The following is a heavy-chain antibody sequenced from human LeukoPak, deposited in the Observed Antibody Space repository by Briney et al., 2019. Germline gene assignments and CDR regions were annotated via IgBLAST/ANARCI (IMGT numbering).Heavy chain of an antibody. CDR1: GYTFTSYG. D-gene: IGHD1-26*01. Sequence: GASVKVSFKASGYTFTSYGISWVRQAPGQGLEWMGWISPYNGNTDYAQKFQGRVTMTSDTPTSTAYMEVRSLSSDDTAVYFCARDCIVGSTFLYNQYYGMDVWGQGTTVTVSS. J-gene: IGHJ6*02. CDR2: ISPYNGNT. V-gene: IGHV1-18*01. CDR3: ARDCIVGSTFLYNQYYGMDV.